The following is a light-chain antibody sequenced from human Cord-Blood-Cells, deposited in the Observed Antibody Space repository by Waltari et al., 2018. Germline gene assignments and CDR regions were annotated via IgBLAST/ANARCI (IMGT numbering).Light chain of an antibody. CDR3: QQYYSTPYT. V-gene: IGKV4-1*01. J-gene: IGKJ2*01. CDR2: WAS. CDR1: QSVLYSSNNKNY. Sequence: DIVMTQSPDSLAVSLGERATINCKSSQSVLYSSNNKNYLAWYQQKPGHPPKLLIYWASTRKSGVPDRFSGSGSATDFTLTISSLQAEDVAVYYCQQYYSTPYTFGQGTKLGIK.